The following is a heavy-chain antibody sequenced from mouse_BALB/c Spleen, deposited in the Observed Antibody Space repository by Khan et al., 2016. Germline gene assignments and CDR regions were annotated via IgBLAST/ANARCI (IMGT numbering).Heavy chain of an antibody. V-gene: IGHV1-80*01. D-gene: IGHD2-14*01. Sequence: QVQLQQSGAELVRPGSSVKISCKASGYAFSGYWMNWVKQRPGQGLEWIGQIYPGDGDTNYNGKFKGKATLTADKSSSTAYMQLSSLTSDDSAVYFCARGTPFASWGQGTLVTVSA. J-gene: IGHJ3*01. CDR3: ARGTPFAS. CDR1: GYAFSGYW. CDR2: IYPGDGDT.